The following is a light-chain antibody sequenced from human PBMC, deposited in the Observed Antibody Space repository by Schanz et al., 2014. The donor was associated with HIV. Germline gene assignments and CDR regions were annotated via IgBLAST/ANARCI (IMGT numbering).Light chain of an antibody. CDR3: QQLASYPLT. J-gene: IGKJ4*01. V-gene: IGKV3-20*01. CDR1: QSVTSD. CDR2: GAS. Sequence: EIVLTQSPGTLSLSPGEGLTLSCRASQSVTSDLAWSQQKPGQGPTLLIHGASSRATDIPDRFSGSGSGTDFTLTISRLEPEDFATYYCQQLASYPLTFGGGTKVEIK.